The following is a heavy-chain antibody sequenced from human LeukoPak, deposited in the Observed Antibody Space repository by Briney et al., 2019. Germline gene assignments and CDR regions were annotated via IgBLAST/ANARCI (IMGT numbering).Heavy chain of an antibody. CDR2: IYYSGIT. CDR1: GGSVSNNNFY. CDR3: ARLWSSFDGFDI. D-gene: IGHD3-3*01. J-gene: IGHJ3*02. Sequence: SETLSLTCTVSGGSVSNNNFYWGWIRQSPGKGLEWIGIIYYSGITYYNPSLKSRVIMAVDTSKDQLSLQLNSVSAADTAVYYCARLWSSFDGFDIWGQGTMVTVSS. V-gene: IGHV4-39*01.